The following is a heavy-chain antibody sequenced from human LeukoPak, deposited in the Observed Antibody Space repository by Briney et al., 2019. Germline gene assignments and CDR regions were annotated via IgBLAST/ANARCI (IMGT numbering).Heavy chain of an antibody. Sequence: ASVKVSCKVSGYTLTELSMHWVRQAPGKGLEWMGGFDPEDGETIYAQKFQGRVTMTEDTSTDTAYMELSSLRSEDTAVYYCARDAFSTMILVADPYFDYWGQGTLVTVSS. D-gene: IGHD3-22*01. J-gene: IGHJ4*02. CDR3: ARDAFSTMILVADPYFDY. CDR2: FDPEDGET. V-gene: IGHV1-24*01. CDR1: GYTLTELS.